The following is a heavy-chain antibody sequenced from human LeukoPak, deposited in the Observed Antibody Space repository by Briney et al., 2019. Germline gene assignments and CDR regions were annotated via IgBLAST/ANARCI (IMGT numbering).Heavy chain of an antibody. D-gene: IGHD6-6*01. J-gene: IGHJ4*02. Sequence: SETLSLTCTVSGGSISSYYWSWIRQPPGKGLEWIGYIYYSGSTNYNPSLRSRVTISVDTSKNQFSLKLSSVTAADTAVYYCARSFSSSAEFDYWGQGTLVTVSS. CDR1: GGSISSYY. CDR2: IYYSGST. CDR3: ARSFSSSAEFDY. V-gene: IGHV4-59*01.